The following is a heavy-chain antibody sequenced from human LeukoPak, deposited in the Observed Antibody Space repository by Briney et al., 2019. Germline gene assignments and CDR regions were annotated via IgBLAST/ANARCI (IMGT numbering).Heavy chain of an antibody. Sequence: VKVSCKASGGTFSSYAISWVRQAPGQGLEWMGRIIPIFGTVNYAQKFQGRATITADESTSTAYMELSSLRSEDTAVYYCARDDPPIVVVPAAIGRRYYYYYYMDVWGKGTTVTVSS. D-gene: IGHD2-2*02. CDR1: GGTFSSYA. J-gene: IGHJ6*03. CDR2: IIPIFGTV. CDR3: ARDDPPIVVVPAAIGRRYYYYYYMDV. V-gene: IGHV1-69*13.